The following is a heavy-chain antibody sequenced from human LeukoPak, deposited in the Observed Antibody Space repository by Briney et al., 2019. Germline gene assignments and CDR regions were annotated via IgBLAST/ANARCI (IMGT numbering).Heavy chain of an antibody. CDR1: GDSVSSRSGA. D-gene: IGHD2-2*01. J-gene: IGHJ4*02. CDR3: ARDLGTRCWYTFDY. CDR2: TYYRSKWYN. V-gene: IGHV6-1*01. Sequence: SQTLSLTCAISGDSVSSRSGAWNWLRQSPARGLEWLGRTYYRSKWYNEYALSVQGRITINPDTSKNQSSLQLTSVSPEDTAFYYGARDLGTRCWYTFDYWGQGTLVTVSS.